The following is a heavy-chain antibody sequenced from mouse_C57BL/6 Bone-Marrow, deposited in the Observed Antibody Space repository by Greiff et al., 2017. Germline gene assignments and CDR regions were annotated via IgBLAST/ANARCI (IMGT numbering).Heavy chain of an antibody. D-gene: IGHD3-2*02. CDR3: ARPSTGSSGLAY. CDR2: IDPSDSET. Sequence: QVQLQQPGAELVRPGSSVKLSCKASGYTFTSYWMHWVKQRPIQGLEWIGNIDPSDSETHYNQKFKDKSTLTVDKSSSTAYMQLSSLTSEDSAVYYCARPSTGSSGLAYWGPGTLVTVSA. J-gene: IGHJ3*01. CDR1: GYTFTSYW. V-gene: IGHV1-52*01.